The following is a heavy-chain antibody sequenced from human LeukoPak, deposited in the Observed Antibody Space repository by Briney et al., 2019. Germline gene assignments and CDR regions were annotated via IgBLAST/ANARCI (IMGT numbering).Heavy chain of an antibody. CDR1: GGAFSSYA. V-gene: IGHV1-69*06. Sequence: ASVKVSCKASGGAFSSYAISWVRQAPGQGPEWMGRIIPIFGTANYAQKFQGRVTITADKSTSTAYMELSSLRSEDTAVYYCARERGYCSSTSCLYYYYYMDVWGKGTTVTVSS. CDR3: ARERGYCSSTSCLYYYYYMDV. J-gene: IGHJ6*03. D-gene: IGHD2-2*01. CDR2: IIPIFGTA.